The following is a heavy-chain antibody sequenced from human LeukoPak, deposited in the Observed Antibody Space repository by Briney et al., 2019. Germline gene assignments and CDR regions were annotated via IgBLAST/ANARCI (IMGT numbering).Heavy chain of an antibody. V-gene: IGHV3-23*01. J-gene: IGHJ4*02. CDR2: IAGSGEST. D-gene: IGHD2-15*01. CDR3: ARASGGAYYFDY. CDR1: GYKFSAYA. Sequence: QPGGPLRLSCAPSGYKFSAYAMTWVRQAPGKGLEWVSTIAGSGESTYYTDSVKGRFTISRDNSKNSLYLQMNSLRAEDTAVYYCARASGGAYYFDYWGQGTLVTVSS.